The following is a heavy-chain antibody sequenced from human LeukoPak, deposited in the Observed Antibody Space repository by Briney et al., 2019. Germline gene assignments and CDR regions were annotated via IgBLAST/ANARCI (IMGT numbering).Heavy chain of an antibody. CDR1: GFTFSTYW. CDR2: INGDGSTT. J-gene: IGHJ4*02. V-gene: IGHV3-74*03. D-gene: IGHD3-10*01. CDR3: ARDYAGSPDY. Sequence: GGSLRLSCTASGFTFSTYWINWVRQSPGKGLVWVALINGDGSTTTHADSVKGRFTISRDNAKDTAYLQMNSLRDEDTAVYYCARDYAGSPDYWGQGTLITVSA.